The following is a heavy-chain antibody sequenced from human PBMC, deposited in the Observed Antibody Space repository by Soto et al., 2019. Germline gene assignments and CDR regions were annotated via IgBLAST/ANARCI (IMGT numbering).Heavy chain of an antibody. Sequence: SETLSLTCTVSGGSISSYYWSWIRQPPGKGLEWIGYIYYSGSTNYNPSLKSRVTISVDTSKNQFSLKLSSVTAADTAVYYCAREIVVPAAYDYYYMGVWGKGTTVTVSS. J-gene: IGHJ6*03. V-gene: IGHV4-59*01. CDR3: AREIVVPAAYDYYYMGV. CDR1: GGSISSYY. D-gene: IGHD2-2*01. CDR2: IYYSGST.